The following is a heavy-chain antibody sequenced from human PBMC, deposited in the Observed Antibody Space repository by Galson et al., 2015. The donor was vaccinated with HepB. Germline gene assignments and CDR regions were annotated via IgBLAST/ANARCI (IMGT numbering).Heavy chain of an antibody. CDR3: ARDLDEYSSGWYAGIH. CDR1: GFTFSSYA. V-gene: IGHV3-30-3*01. Sequence: SLRLSCAASGFTFSSYAMHWVRQAPGKGLEWVAVISYDGSNKYYADSVKGRFTISRDNSKNTLYLQMNSLRAEDTAVYYCARDLDEYSSGWYAGIHWGQGTLVTVSS. D-gene: IGHD6-19*01. CDR2: ISYDGSNK. J-gene: IGHJ4*02.